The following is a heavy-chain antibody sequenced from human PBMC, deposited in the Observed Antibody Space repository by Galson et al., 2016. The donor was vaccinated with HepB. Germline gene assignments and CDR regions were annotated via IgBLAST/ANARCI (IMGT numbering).Heavy chain of an antibody. CDR2: IYYGGTT. D-gene: IGHD1-20*01. CDR1: GGSMISYY. CDR3: ARQYKWNRRAPFDI. J-gene: IGHJ3*02. V-gene: IGHV4-59*08. Sequence: ETLSLTCSVSGGSMISYYWSWIRQPPGKGLEWIGYIYYGGTTNYNPSLKSRVIISVDTLKNQFSLKLSSVAAADTAVYYCARQYKWNRRAPFDIWGQGTMVTVSS.